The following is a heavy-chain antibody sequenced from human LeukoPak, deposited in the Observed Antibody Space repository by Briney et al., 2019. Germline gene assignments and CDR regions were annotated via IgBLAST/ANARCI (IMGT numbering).Heavy chain of an antibody. CDR2: INHSGST. CDR1: GGSFSGYY. J-gene: IGHJ6*03. D-gene: IGHD3-3*01. Sequence: SETLSLTCAVYGGSFSGYYWSWIRQPPGKGLEWIGEINHSGSTNYNPSLKSRVTISVDTSKNQFSLKLSSVTAADTAVYYCARGFLYYDFWSGFGLYYYMDVWGKRTTVTVSS. CDR3: ARGFLYYDFWSGFGLYYYMDV. V-gene: IGHV4-34*01.